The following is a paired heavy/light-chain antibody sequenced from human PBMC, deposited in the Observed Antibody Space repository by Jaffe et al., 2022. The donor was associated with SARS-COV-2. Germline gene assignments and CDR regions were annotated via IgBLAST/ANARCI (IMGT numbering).Light chain of an antibody. V-gene: IGLV2-14*01. CDR2: DVS. J-gene: IGLJ3*02. CDR3: SSYTTTSTRL. CDR1: SSDVGGYKY. Sequence: QSALTQPASVSGSPGQSITISCTGTSSDVGGYKYVSWYQQHPGKAPKLMIYDVSNRPSGVSNRFSGSKSGNTASLTISGLQADDEADYYCSSYTTTSTRLFGGGTKVTVL.
Heavy chain of an antibody. D-gene: IGHD5-12*01. CDR1: GFTFRNHA. CDR2: ISGSGGVM. V-gene: IGHV3-23*01. CDR3: AKDFGFGGYDYFDS. J-gene: IGHJ4*02. Sequence: EVQLLESGGGLVQPGGSLRLSCVGSGFTFRNHAMNWVRQAPGKGLEWVSVISGSGGVMYYADSVKGRFTISRDNSKNTLYMEINSLRAEDTALYYCAKDFGFGGYDYFDSWGQGTLVTVSS.